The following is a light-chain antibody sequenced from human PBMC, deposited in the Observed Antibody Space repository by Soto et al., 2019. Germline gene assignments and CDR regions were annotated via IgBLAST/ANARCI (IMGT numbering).Light chain of an antibody. J-gene: IGLJ1*01. V-gene: IGLV2-14*01. Sequence: QSVLTQPASVSGSPGQSITISCTGTSSDVGGYNYVSWYQQHPGKAPKLMIYDVSNRPSGVSNRFSGSKSGNTASLTISGLQAEDEADYYCSSYTSSSKVFGNGTKVTV. CDR3: SSYTSSSKV. CDR2: DVS. CDR1: SSDVGGYNY.